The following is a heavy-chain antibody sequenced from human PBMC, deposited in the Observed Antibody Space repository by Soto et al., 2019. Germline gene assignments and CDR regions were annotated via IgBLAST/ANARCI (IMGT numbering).Heavy chain of an antibody. D-gene: IGHD2-8*01. CDR2: IYYSGST. J-gene: IGHJ4*02. Sequence: KTSETLSLTCTVSGGSIRSYYWSWIRQPPGKGLEWIGYIYYSGSTYYNPSLKSRVTISVDTSKNQFSLKLSSVTAADTAVYYCARVVLMVYAIDYWGQGTLVTVSS. CDR1: GGSIRSYY. V-gene: IGHV4-59*12. CDR3: ARVVLMVYAIDY.